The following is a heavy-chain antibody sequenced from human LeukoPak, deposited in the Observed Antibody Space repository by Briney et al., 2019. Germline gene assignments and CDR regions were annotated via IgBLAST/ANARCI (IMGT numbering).Heavy chain of an antibody. CDR3: ARGTRRGTAGSYPFDY. Sequence: PGGSLRLSCAASGFTFSSYWMSWVRQAPGKGLEWVANIKQDGSGKYYVDSVKGRFIISRDDAKNSLYLQMNTLRAADTAVYYCARGTRRGTAGSYPFDYWGQGTLVTVSS. CDR1: GFTFSSYW. CDR2: IKQDGSGK. J-gene: IGHJ4*02. D-gene: IGHD3-10*01. V-gene: IGHV3-7*01.